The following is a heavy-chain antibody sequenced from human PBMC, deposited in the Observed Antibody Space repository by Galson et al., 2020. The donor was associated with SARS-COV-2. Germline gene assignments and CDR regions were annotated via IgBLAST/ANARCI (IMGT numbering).Heavy chain of an antibody. Sequence: ASETLSLTCTVSGGSISSPTHYWGWVRQSPGNGLEWIGSIHQSANTYYHPSFQSRVTISVDPSKNQFSLRLTSVTAADTAVYYCASPKSVGYFDSWGQGILVTVSS. D-gene: IGHD3-16*01. CDR1: GGSISSPTHY. V-gene: IGHV4-39*01. J-gene: IGHJ4*02. CDR3: ASPKSVGYFDS. CDR2: IHQSANT.